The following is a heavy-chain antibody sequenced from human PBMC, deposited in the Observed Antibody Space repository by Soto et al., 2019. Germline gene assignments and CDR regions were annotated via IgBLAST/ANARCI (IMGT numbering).Heavy chain of an antibody. J-gene: IGHJ5*02. Sequence: ETLSLTCAVYGGSFSGYYWSWIRQPPGKGLEWIGEINHSGSTNYNPSLKSRVTISVDTSKNQFSLKLSSVTAADTVVFYCVRQAGGEQQLDSWFDPWGQGTLVTVSS. D-gene: IGHD6-13*01. V-gene: IGHV4-34*01. CDR3: VRQAGGEQQLDSWFDP. CDR1: GGSFSGYY. CDR2: INHSGST.